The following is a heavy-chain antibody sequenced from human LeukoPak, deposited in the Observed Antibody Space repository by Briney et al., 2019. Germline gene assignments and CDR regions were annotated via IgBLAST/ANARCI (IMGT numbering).Heavy chain of an antibody. CDR3: ARAPYAYYYYGLDV. Sequence: NSSETLSLTCTVSGGSISSYYWSWIRQPPGKGLEWIGYIYYSGSTNYNPSLKSRVTISVDTSKNQFSLKLSSVTAADTAVYYCARAPYAYYYYGLDVWGQGTTVTVSS. J-gene: IGHJ6*02. V-gene: IGHV4-59*01. CDR1: GGSISSYY. D-gene: IGHD3-16*01. CDR2: IYYSGST.